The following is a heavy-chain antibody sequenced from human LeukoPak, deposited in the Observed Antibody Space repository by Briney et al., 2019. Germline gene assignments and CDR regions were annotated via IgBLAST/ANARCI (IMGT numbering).Heavy chain of an antibody. CDR1: GFTFSSYE. CDR2: ISSSGSTI. D-gene: IGHD4-17*01. Sequence: GGSLRLSCAASGFTFSSYEMNWVRQAPGKGLEWVSYISSSGSTIYYADSVKGRFTISRDNAKNSLYLQMNSLRAEDTAVYYCATPRSVTRGGLWYFDYWGQGTLVTVSS. V-gene: IGHV3-48*03. CDR3: ATPRSVTRGGLWYFDY. J-gene: IGHJ4*02.